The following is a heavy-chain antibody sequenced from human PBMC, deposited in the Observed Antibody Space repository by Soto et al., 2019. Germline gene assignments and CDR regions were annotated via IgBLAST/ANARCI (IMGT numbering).Heavy chain of an antibody. J-gene: IGHJ4*02. D-gene: IGHD6-19*01. V-gene: IGHV3-23*01. CDR2: ISDTGAST. CDR3: AKGRGSGWAWYFDN. Sequence: EVRLLEAGGGLKQPGGSLRLSCAGSGFTFKESAMNWVRQAPGKGLEWVASISDTGASTWYAESVRGRLSISRDNSKNTLYLQMNSLRGEDTAVYYCAKGRGSGWAWYFDNWGQGTLVTVSS. CDR1: GFTFKESA.